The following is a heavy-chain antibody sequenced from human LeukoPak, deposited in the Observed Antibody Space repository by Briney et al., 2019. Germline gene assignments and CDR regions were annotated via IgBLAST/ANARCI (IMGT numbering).Heavy chain of an antibody. CDR3: XXXXXXXXXWIPNWFDP. CDR2: ISWNSGSI. V-gene: IGHV3-9*01. J-gene: IGHJ5*02. Sequence: GESLRLSCAASGFTFDDYAMHWVRQAPGKGLEWVSGISWNSGSIGYADSVKGRFTISRDNAKNSLYLQMNSLRAEDTALYYCXXXXXXXXXWIPNWFDPWGQGTLVTVSS. CDR1: GFTFDDYA. D-gene: IGHD3-22*01.